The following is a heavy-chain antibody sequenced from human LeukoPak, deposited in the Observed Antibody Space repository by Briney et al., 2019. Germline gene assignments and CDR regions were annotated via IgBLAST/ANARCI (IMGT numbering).Heavy chain of an antibody. CDR3: AKSSYSIFDY. CDR2: IYHSGST. V-gene: IGHV4-38-2*02. J-gene: IGHJ4*02. Sequence: LETLSLTCTVSGYSISSGYYWGWIRQPPGKGLEWIGSIYHSGSTYYNPSLKSRVTISVDTSKNQFSLKLSSVTAADTAVYYCAKSSYSIFDYWGQGTLVTVSS. D-gene: IGHD5-18*01. CDR1: GYSISSGYY.